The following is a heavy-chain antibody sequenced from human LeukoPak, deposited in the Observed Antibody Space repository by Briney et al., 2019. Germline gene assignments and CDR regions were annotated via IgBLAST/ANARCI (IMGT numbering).Heavy chain of an antibody. Sequence: PGGSLRLSCAASGFTFSRYSMNWVRQAPGKGLEWVSSISSSSSYIYYADSVKGRFTISRDNAKNSLYLQMNSLRAEDTAVYYCARDLGYYDSSGSLDYWGQGTLVTVSS. CDR1: GFTFSRYS. J-gene: IGHJ4*02. CDR2: ISSSSSYI. D-gene: IGHD3-22*01. CDR3: ARDLGYYDSSGSLDY. V-gene: IGHV3-21*01.